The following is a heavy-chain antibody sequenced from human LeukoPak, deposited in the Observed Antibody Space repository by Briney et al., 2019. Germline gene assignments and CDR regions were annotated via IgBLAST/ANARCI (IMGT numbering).Heavy chain of an antibody. Sequence: PGGSLRLSCAASGFTVSSNYMSWVRQAPGKGLEWIGYIYYSGSTNYNPSLKSRVTISVDTSKNQFSLKLSSVTAADTAVYYCARHGVHSYGFDYWGQGTLVTVSS. CDR3: ARHGVHSYGFDY. CDR2: IYYSGST. J-gene: IGHJ4*02. D-gene: IGHD5-18*01. V-gene: IGHV4-59*08. CDR1: GFTVSSNY.